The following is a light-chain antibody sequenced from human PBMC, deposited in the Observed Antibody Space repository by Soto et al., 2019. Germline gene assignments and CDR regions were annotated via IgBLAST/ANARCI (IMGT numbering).Light chain of an antibody. CDR1: QTISSW. CDR2: KES. Sequence: DIQMTQSPSTLYGSVGDRVTITCRASQTISSWLAWYQQKPGKAPKLLIYKESTLKSGVPSRFSGSVYGTEFTLTISSLQPDDCATYYCQHYNSYSESFGQGTKVELK. J-gene: IGKJ1*01. V-gene: IGKV1-5*03. CDR3: QHYNSYSES.